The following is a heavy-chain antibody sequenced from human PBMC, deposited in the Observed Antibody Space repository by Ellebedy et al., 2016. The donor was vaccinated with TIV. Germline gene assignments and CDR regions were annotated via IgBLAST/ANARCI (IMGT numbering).Heavy chain of an antibody. CDR2: VSPYDGNT. Sequence: AASVKVSCKASGYTLTSYGICWVRQAPGQGLEWMGWVSPYDGNTNYAQKVQGRVTMTTDTSTSTAYMELRSLRSDDTAGYYCARGRGESSGGGHLDYWGQGTLVTVSS. D-gene: IGHD6-19*01. CDR3: ARGRGESSGGGHLDY. CDR1: GYTLTSYG. J-gene: IGHJ4*02. V-gene: IGHV1-18*01.